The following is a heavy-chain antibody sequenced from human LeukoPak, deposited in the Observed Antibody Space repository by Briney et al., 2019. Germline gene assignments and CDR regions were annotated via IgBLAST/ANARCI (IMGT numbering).Heavy chain of an antibody. CDR2: IYTSGST. CDR3: ARTQFVPAAIIWFDP. J-gene: IGHJ5*02. CDR1: GGSISSYY. D-gene: IGHD2-2*01. Sequence: SETLSLTCTVSGGSISSYYWSWIRQPPGRGLGWVGYIYTSGSTNYNPSLKSRVTISVDTSKNQFSLKLSSVTAADTAVYYCARTQFVPAAIIWFDPWGQGTLVTVSS. V-gene: IGHV4-4*09.